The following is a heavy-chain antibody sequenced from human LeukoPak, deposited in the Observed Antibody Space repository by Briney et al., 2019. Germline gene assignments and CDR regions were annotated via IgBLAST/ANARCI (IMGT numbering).Heavy chain of an antibody. CDR2: INSAGSST. V-gene: IGHV3-74*01. D-gene: IGHD5-18*01. CDR3: AGGLQLWPYYAMDV. CDR1: GFTFSSYW. Sequence: PGGSLRLSCAASGFTFSSYWMHWVRQAPGQGLVSVSRINSAGSSTNYADSVKGRFTISRDNAKNTLYLQMNSLRAEDTAVYYCAGGLQLWPYYAMDVWGQGTTVSVSS. J-gene: IGHJ6*02.